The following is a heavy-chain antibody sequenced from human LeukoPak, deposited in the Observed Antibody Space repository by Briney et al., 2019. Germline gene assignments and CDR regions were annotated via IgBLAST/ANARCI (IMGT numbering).Heavy chain of an antibody. CDR3: ARDPQRDGYNWAPTSHY. V-gene: IGHV3-48*03. Sequence: PGGSLRLSCAASGSTFSSYEMNWVRQAPGKGLEWVSYISSSGSTIYYADSVKGRFTISRANAKNSLYLQMNSLRAEDTAVYYCARDPQRDGYNWAPTSHYWGQGTLVTVSS. CDR1: GSTFSSYE. D-gene: IGHD5-24*01. CDR2: ISSSGSTI. J-gene: IGHJ4*02.